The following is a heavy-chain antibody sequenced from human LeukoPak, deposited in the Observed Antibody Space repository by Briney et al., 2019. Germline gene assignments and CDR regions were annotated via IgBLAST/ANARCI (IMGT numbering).Heavy chain of an antibody. CDR3: AREPGIAAGWDYYYGMDV. Sequence: ASVKVSCKASGYTFTSYGISWVRQAPGQGLEWVGWISAYNGNTNYAQKLQGRVTMTTDTSTSTAYMELRSLRSDDTAVYYCAREPGIAAGWDYYYGMDVWGQGTTVTVSS. D-gene: IGHD6-25*01. CDR2: ISAYNGNT. CDR1: GYTFTSYG. J-gene: IGHJ6*02. V-gene: IGHV1-18*01.